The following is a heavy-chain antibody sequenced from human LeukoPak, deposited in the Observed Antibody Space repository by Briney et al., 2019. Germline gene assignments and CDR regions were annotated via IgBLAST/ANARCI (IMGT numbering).Heavy chain of an antibody. J-gene: IGHJ4*02. Sequence: GGSLRLSCAASGFTFSSYSMNWVRQAPGKGLGWVSSISSSSSYIYYADSLKGRFTISRDNAKNSPYLQMNSLRAEDTAVYYCARRHIAVAGPLDSWGQGTLVTVSS. CDR3: ARRHIAVAGPLDS. CDR1: GFTFSSYS. V-gene: IGHV3-21*01. D-gene: IGHD6-19*01. CDR2: ISSSSSYI.